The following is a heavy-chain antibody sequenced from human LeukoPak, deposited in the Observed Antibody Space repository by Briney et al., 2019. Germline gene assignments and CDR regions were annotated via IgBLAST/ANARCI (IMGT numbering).Heavy chain of an antibody. J-gene: IGHJ4*02. CDR2: ISESGGST. V-gene: IGHV3-23*01. CDR1: GFTFSSYA. Sequence: PPGGSLRLSGAASGFTFSSYAMSWVRQAPGKGLEWVSVISESGGSTYYADSVKGRFTISRDNSKNTLYLQMNSLRAEDTAVYYCAKDVAAAAGYYFDYWGQGTLVSVSS. D-gene: IGHD6-13*01. CDR3: AKDVAAAAGYYFDY.